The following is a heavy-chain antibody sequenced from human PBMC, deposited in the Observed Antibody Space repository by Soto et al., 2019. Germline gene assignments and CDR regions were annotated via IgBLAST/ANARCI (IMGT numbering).Heavy chain of an antibody. CDR1: GGSISSYY. D-gene: IGHD3-22*01. J-gene: IGHJ3*02. V-gene: IGHV4-59*01. CDR3: ARDYYDSSGYYRDWDAFDI. Sequence: SETLSLTCTVSGGSISSYYWSWIRQPPGKGLEWIGYIYYSGSTNYNPSLKSRVTISVDTSKNQFSLKLSSVTAADTAVYYCARDYYDSSGYYRDWDAFDIRGQGTMVTVSS. CDR2: IYYSGST.